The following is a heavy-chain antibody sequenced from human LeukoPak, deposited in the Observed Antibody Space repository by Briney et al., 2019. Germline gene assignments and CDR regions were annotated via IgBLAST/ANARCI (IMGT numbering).Heavy chain of an antibody. CDR3: ARFGVVVAAPIDY. CDR1: GFTFSSYE. J-gene: IGHJ4*02. CDR2: ISSSGSTI. D-gene: IGHD2-15*01. Sequence: AGGSLRLSCAASGFTFSSYEMNWVRQAPGEGLEWVSYISSSGSTIYYADSVKGRFTISRDNAKNSLYLQMNSLRAEDTAVYYCARFGVVVAAPIDYWGQGTLVTVSS. V-gene: IGHV3-48*03.